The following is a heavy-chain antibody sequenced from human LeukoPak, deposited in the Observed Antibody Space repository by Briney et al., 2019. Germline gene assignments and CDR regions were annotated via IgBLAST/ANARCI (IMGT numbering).Heavy chain of an antibody. CDR1: GGSISSSSYY. V-gene: IGHV4-39*01. CDR3: AVRCRGGSCYSGDIDY. CDR2: IYYSGST. D-gene: IGHD2-15*01. J-gene: IGHJ4*02. Sequence: PSETLSLTCTVSGGSISSSSYYWGWIRQPPGKGLEWIGSIYYSGSTYYNPSLKSRVTISVDTSKNQFSLKLSSVTAADTAVYYCAVRCRGGSCYSGDIDYWGQGTLVTVSS.